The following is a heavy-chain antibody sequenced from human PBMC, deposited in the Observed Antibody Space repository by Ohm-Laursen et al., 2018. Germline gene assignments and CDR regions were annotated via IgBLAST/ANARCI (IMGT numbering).Heavy chain of an antibody. Sequence: ASVKVSCNASGYTFTGYHVHWVRQAPGQGLEWMGWINPNSGGTNYAQKFQGRVTMTRDTSISTAYMELSRLRSDDTAVYYCARGPGYYDSSGFLDYWGQGTLVTVSS. CDR1: GYTFTGYH. D-gene: IGHD3-22*01. V-gene: IGHV1-2*02. J-gene: IGHJ4*02. CDR2: INPNSGGT. CDR3: ARGPGYYDSSGFLDY.